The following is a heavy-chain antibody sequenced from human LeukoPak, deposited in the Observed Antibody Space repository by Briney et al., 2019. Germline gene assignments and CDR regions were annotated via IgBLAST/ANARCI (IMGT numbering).Heavy chain of an antibody. CDR2: IKQDGSEK. D-gene: IGHD1-1*01. J-gene: IGHJ5*02. V-gene: IGHV3-7*05. CDR3: ARASNPWLQLT. CDR1: GFTFSNYW. Sequence: GGSLRLSCAASGFTFSNYWMIWVRQAPGKGLEWVGNIKQDGSEKRYADSLRGRFTISRDNAQTSLYLQMSSLRADDTAVYYCARASNPWLQLTWGQGTLVTVSS.